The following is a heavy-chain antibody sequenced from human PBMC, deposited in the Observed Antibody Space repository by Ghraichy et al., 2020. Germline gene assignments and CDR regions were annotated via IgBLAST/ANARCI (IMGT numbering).Heavy chain of an antibody. V-gene: IGHV4-59*01. J-gene: IGHJ6*02. CDR1: GDSISGSY. CDR3: ARCTNCYTVGRADYHHAVDV. CDR2: IYNSGTT. D-gene: IGHD2-2*02. Sequence: SETLSLTCTVSGDSISGSYWSWIRQPPGKGLEWIANIYNSGTTNSNPSLKSRVTVSVDTSKNQFSLKLTSVTAADTAVYYCARCTNCYTVGRADYHHAVDVGGQGTTVTVSS.